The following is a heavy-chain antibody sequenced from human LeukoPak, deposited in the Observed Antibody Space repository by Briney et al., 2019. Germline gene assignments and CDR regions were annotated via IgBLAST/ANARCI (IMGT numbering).Heavy chain of an antibody. J-gene: IGHJ4*02. D-gene: IGHD6-19*01. CDR3: ARDLVREYSSGWVSYYFDY. CDR1: GYTFTSYG. CDR2: ISAYNGNT. V-gene: IGHV1-18*01. Sequence: GASVKVSCKASGYTFTSYGISWVRQAPGQGLEWMGWISAYNGNTNYAQKLQGRVTMTTDTSTSTAYMELRSLRSDDTAVYYCARDLVREYSSGWVSYYFDYWGQGTLVTVSS.